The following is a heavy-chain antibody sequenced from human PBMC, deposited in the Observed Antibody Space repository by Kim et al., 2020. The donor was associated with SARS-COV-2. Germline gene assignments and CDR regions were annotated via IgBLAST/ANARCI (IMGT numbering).Heavy chain of an antibody. V-gene: IGHV1-69*01. CDR2: A. Sequence: ANYAQKCQGRVTITADESTSTAYMELSSLRSEDTAVYYCARAVDLVRFDYWGQGTLVTVSS. CDR3: ARAVDLVRFDY. D-gene: IGHD5-12*01. J-gene: IGHJ4*02.